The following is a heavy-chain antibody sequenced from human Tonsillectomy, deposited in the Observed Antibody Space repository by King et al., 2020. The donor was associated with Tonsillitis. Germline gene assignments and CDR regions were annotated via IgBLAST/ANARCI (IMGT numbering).Heavy chain of an antibody. CDR1: GDTLSSDA. D-gene: IGHD2-2*01. CDR2: IIPIFGTT. J-gene: IGHJ3*01. Sequence: QLVQSGAEVKKPGSSVKVSCKASGDTLSSDAISWVRQAPGQGLEWVGGIIPIFGTTNYAQKFQGRVTITADDFTSTVYMELNSLTSEDTAVYYCATDLPQFCSSPSCYPSSWGQGTMVTVSS. V-gene: IGHV1-69*01. CDR3: ATDLPQFCSSPSCYPSS.